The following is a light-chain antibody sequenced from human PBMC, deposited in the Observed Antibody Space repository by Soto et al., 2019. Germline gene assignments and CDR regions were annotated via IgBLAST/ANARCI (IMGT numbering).Light chain of an antibody. Sequence: EIVLTQSPGTLSLSPGERATLSCRASQNINSRYLAWYQQKPGQAPRLLIYGASSRATGIPDRFSGSGFGTDFTLTISRLEPEDFAVYYCQQFGSSPGFTFGPGTKVDIK. CDR3: QQFGSSPGFT. CDR1: QNINSRY. CDR2: GAS. V-gene: IGKV3-20*01. J-gene: IGKJ3*01.